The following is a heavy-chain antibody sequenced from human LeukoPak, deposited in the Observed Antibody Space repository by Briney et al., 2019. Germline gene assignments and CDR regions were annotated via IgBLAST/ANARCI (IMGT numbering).Heavy chain of an antibody. Sequence: GGSLRLSCATSGFTFNIYAMNWVRQAPGKGLEWVSIISGNGINTYYADSVKGRFTISRDDSKNTLYLQMNSLKVDDTAIYYCARGVSDWGQGTLVTVAS. CDR2: ISGNGINT. CDR1: GFTFNIYA. CDR3: ARGVSD. V-gene: IGHV3-23*01. D-gene: IGHD3-16*01. J-gene: IGHJ4*02.